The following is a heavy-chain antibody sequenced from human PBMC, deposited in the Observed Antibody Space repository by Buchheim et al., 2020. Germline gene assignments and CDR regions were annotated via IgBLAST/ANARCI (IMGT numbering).Heavy chain of an antibody. J-gene: IGHJ4*02. V-gene: IGHV3-7*01. CDR2: IKQDGSEK. CDR3: ARGLIQLWLRAPRGFDY. D-gene: IGHD5-18*01. Sequence: EVQLVESGGGLVQPGGSLRLSCAASGFTFSSYWMSWVRQAPGKGLEWVANIKQDGSEKYYVDSVKGRFTISRDNAKNSLYLQMNSLRDEDTAVYYCARGLIQLWLRAPRGFDYWGQGTL. CDR1: GFTFSSYW.